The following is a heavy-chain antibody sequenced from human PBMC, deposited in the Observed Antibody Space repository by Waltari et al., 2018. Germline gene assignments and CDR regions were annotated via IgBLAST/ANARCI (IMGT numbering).Heavy chain of an antibody. CDR3: ARDRRDGYNYAFDI. CDR1: GFTVSSNY. D-gene: IGHD5-12*01. Sequence: EVQLVETGGGLIQPGGSLRLSCAASGFTVSSNYMSWVRQAPGKGLEWVSVIYSDGRKTYAASGKGRLTISRDNSKNTLYLKMNSLRAEDTAVYYCARDRRDGYNYAFDIWGQGTMFTVSS. CDR2: IYSDGRK. V-gene: IGHV3-53*02. J-gene: IGHJ3*02.